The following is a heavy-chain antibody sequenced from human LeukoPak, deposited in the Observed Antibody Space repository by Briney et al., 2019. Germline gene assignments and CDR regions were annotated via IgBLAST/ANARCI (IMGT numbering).Heavy chain of an antibody. J-gene: IGHJ4*02. D-gene: IGHD5-12*01. CDR1: GFTFSSYG. CDR3: ARDRALVATIYYFDY. CDR2: IWYDGSNK. Sequence: GGSLRLSCAASGFTFSSYGMHWVRQAPGKGLEWVAVIWYDGSNKYYADSVKGRFTISRDNSKNTLYLQMNSLRAEDTAVYYCARDRALVATIYYFDYWGQGTLVTVSS. V-gene: IGHV3-33*01.